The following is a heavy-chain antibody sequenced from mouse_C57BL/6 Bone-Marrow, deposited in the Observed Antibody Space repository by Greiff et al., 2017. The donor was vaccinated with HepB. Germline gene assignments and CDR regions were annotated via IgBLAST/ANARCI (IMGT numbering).Heavy chain of an antibody. J-gene: IGHJ1*03. V-gene: IGHV14-1*01. Sequence: EVMLVESGAELVRPGASVKLSCTASGFNIKDYYMHWVKQRPEQGLEWIGRIDPEDGDTEYAPKFQGKATMTADTSSNTAYLQLSSLTSEDTAVYYCRYYGSSYGWYFDVWGTGTTVTVSS. CDR1: GFNIKDYY. CDR2: IDPEDGDT. D-gene: IGHD1-1*01. CDR3: RYYGSSYGWYFDV.